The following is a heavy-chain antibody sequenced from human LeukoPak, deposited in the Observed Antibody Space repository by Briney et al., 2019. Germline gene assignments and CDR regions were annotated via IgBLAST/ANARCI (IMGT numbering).Heavy chain of an antibody. D-gene: IGHD5-18*01. CDR1: GFTFSAYW. J-gene: IGHJ4*02. CDR2: INSDGSRT. V-gene: IGHV3-74*01. Sequence: GGSRRLSCAASGFTFSAYWMHWVREAPGKGLMWVSEINSDGSRTNYADSVKGRFTISRDNAKNTLYLQMNSLRAEDTAVYYCAGYGYGLYWGQGILVTVSS. CDR3: AGYGYGLY.